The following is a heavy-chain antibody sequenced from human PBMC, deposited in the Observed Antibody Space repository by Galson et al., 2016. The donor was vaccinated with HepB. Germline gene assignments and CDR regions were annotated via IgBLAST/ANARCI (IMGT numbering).Heavy chain of an antibody. D-gene: IGHD2-2*01. CDR1: GFTFSDSY. J-gene: IGHJ2*01. CDR3: ARGTYAGWYFDL. Sequence: SLRLSCAASGFTFSDSYMNWIRQAPGKGLEWVSYISSSGNLIHYADSVKGRFTISRDNAKNSLHLQMNSLRAEDTAVYYCARGTYAGWYFDLWGRGTQVTVSS. V-gene: IGHV3-11*01. CDR2: ISSSGNLI.